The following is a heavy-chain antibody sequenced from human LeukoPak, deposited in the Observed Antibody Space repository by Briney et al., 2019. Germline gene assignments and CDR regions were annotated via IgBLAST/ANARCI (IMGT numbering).Heavy chain of an antibody. CDR3: ARHAGGSSGWYVDY. CDR1: GGSFSGYY. D-gene: IGHD6-19*01. V-gene: IGHV4-34*01. CDR2: INHSGST. Sequence: PSETLSLTCAVYGGSFSGYYWSWIRQPPGKGLEWIGEINHSGSTNYNPSLKSRVTISVDTSKNQFSLKLSSVTAADTAVYYCARHAGGSSGWYVDYWGQGTLVTVSS. J-gene: IGHJ4*02.